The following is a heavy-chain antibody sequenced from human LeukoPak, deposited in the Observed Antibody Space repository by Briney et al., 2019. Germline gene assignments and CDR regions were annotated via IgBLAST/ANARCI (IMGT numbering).Heavy chain of an antibody. CDR1: GYTFTSYD. V-gene: IGHV1-69*05. CDR2: IIPIFGTA. D-gene: IGHD3-10*01. Sequence: SVKVSCKASGYTFTSYDINWVRQATGQGLEWMGRIIPIFGTANYAQKFQGRVTITTDESTSTAYMELSSLRSEDTAVYYCARSEYYGSGSSYFDYWGQGTLVTVSS. CDR3: ARSEYYGSGSSYFDY. J-gene: IGHJ4*02.